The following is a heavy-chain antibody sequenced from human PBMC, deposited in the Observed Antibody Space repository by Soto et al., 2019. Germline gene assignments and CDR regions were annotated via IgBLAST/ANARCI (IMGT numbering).Heavy chain of an antibody. Sequence: SETRSLTCTVSGGSIIIGGYYWSWIRQHPGKGLEWIGYIYYSGSTYYNPSLKSRVTISVDTSKNQFSLKLSSVTAADTAVYYCARDRSYDGKNGMDVWGQGTTVTVSS. CDR2: IYYSGST. CDR1: GGSIIIGGYY. J-gene: IGHJ6*02. D-gene: IGHD3-22*01. CDR3: ARDRSYDGKNGMDV. V-gene: IGHV4-31*03.